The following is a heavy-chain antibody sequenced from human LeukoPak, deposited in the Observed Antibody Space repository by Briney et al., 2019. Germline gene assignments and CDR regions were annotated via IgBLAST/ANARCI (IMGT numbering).Heavy chain of an antibody. CDR1: GGTFSSYA. CDR3: ARVVPAAVNWFDP. CDR2: IIPIFGTA. J-gene: IGHJ5*02. D-gene: IGHD2-2*01. V-gene: IGHV1-69*13. Sequence: GASVKVSCKASGGTFSSYAISWVRQAPGQGLEWMGGIIPIFGTANYAQKFQGRDTITADESTSTAYMELSSLRSEDTAVYYCARVVPAAVNWFDPWGQGTLVTVSS.